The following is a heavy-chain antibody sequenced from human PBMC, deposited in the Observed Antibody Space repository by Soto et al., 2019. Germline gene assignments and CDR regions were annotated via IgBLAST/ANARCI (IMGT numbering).Heavy chain of an antibody. V-gene: IGHV4-39*02. CDR2: IYFSGNT. CDR1: GGSVSTSRFF. D-gene: IGHD3-22*01. Sequence: SETLSLTCTVAGGSVSTSRFFWGWIRQPPGEGLEWIGTIYFSGNTYYNPSLRSRVTISVDTSQNQFSLQLSSVTAADTAVYYCARDSGADSSGYYGRAFDIWGQGTMVTVSS. CDR3: ARDSGADSSGYYGRAFDI. J-gene: IGHJ3*02.